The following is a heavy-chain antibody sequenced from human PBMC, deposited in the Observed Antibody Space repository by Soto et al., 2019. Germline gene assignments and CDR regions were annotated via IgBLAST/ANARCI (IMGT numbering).Heavy chain of an antibody. V-gene: IGHV4-31*03. CDR2: IYYSGST. D-gene: IGHD5-18*01. Sequence: QVQLQESGPGLVKPSQTLSLTCTVSGGSISSGGYYWSWIRQHPGQGLEWIGYIYYSGSTYYNPSLKSRVTISVDTSKNQFSLKLSSVTAADTAVYYCARDLSTAMVTGAFDYWGQGTLVTVSS. CDR1: GGSISSGGYY. CDR3: ARDLSTAMVTGAFDY. J-gene: IGHJ4*02.